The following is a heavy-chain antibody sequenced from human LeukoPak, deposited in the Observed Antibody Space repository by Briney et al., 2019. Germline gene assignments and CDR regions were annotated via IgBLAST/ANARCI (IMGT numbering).Heavy chain of an antibody. Sequence: GGSLRLSCAASGFTFSSYGMHWVRQAPGKGLEWVAVIWYDGSNKYYADSVKGRFTISRDNSKNTLYMQMNRLRAEDTAVYYCAKGDYYYYYMDVWGKGTTVTVSS. CDR3: AKGDYYYYYMDV. V-gene: IGHV3-33*06. J-gene: IGHJ6*03. CDR1: GFTFSSYG. CDR2: IWYDGSNK.